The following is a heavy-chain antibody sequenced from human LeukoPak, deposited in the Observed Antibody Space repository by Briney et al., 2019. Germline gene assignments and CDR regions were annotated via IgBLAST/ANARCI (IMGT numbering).Heavy chain of an antibody. V-gene: IGHV4-59*01. CDR1: GGSLSSYY. J-gene: IGHJ4*02. CDR3: AKGGSYDVFDY. CDR2: IYYSGST. D-gene: IGHD1-26*01. Sequence: SETLSLTCTVSGGSLSSYYWSWIRQPPGKGLEWIGYIYYSGSTNYNPSLKSRVTISVDTSKNQFSLKLSSVTAADTAVYYCAKGGSYDVFDYWGQGTLVTVSS.